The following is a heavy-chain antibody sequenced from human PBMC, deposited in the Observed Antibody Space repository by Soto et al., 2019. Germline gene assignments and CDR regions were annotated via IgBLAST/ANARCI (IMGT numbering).Heavy chain of an antibody. CDR1: GFTFSSYW. CDR3: AHTGYCSGGSCYSEDYYYYMDV. V-gene: IGHV3-7*01. D-gene: IGHD2-15*01. Sequence: EVQLVESGGGLVQPGGSLRLSCAASGFTFSSYWMSWVRQAPGKGLEWVANIKQEGSEKYYVDSVKGRFTISRDNAKNSLYVQMNSLRAEDTAVYYCAHTGYCSGGSCYSEDYYYYMDVWGKGTTVTVSS. J-gene: IGHJ6*03. CDR2: IKQEGSEK.